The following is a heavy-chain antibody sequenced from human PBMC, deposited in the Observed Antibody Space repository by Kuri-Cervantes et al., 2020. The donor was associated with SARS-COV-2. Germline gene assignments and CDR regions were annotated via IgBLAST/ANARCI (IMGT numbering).Heavy chain of an antibody. CDR3: ARSKRPGVVDDALDV. CDR1: GGTFRTYG. CDR2: IIPVLGTA. Sequence: SVKVSCKASGGTFRTYGFSWVRQAPGQGLEWMGGIIPVLGTAKYAQKFQGRITITADDSTSTAYMELSSRISEDTAVYYCARSKRPGVVDDALDVWGQGTMVTVSS. J-gene: IGHJ3*01. D-gene: IGHD3-3*01. V-gene: IGHV1-69*13.